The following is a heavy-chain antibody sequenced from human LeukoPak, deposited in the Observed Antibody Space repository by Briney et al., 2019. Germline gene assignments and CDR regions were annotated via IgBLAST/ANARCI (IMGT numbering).Heavy chain of an antibody. Sequence: ASVKISCKASGYIFTSYYIHWLRQAPGQGLEWVGLINPTGGSTTYAQNFQGRVTMTRDTSTTTVYMEVSSLRSEDTAVYYCARAGYDSSGYYSYWGQGTLVTVSS. J-gene: IGHJ4*02. CDR2: INPTGGST. V-gene: IGHV1-46*01. CDR3: ARAGYDSSGYYSY. CDR1: GYIFTSYY. D-gene: IGHD3-22*01.